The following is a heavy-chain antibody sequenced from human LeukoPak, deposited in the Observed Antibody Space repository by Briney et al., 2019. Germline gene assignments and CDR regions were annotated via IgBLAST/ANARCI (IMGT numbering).Heavy chain of an antibody. V-gene: IGHV1-2*02. CDR1: GYTVTGYY. CDR2: INPNSGGT. J-gene: IGHJ6*02. CDR3: ARGGSTWPNYYYYGVDV. Sequence: APVKVSCKAAGYTVTGYYMHWVRQAPGQGLEWMGWINPNSGGTNYAQNFQGRVTMTRDTSISTAYMELSRLRSDDTAMFYCARGGSTWPNYYYYGVDVWGQGTTVTVSS. D-gene: IGHD3-10*01.